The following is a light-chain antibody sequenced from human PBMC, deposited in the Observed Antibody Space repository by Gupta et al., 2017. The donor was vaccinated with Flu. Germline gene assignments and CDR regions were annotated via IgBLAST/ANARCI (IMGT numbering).Light chain of an antibody. CDR1: QSISSW. Sequence: PSTLSASVGDRVTITCRASQSISSWLAWYQQKPGKAPNLLIYKASSLESGVPSTFSGSGSGTEFTLTISSLQPDDSATYYCQQYNTYSWTFGQGTKVEIK. V-gene: IGKV1-5*03. CDR2: KAS. CDR3: QQYNTYSWT. J-gene: IGKJ1*01.